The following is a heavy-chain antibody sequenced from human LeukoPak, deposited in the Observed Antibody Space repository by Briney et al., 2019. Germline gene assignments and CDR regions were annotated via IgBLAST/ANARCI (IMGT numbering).Heavy chain of an antibody. CDR3: AREQYSSGWYPGYFDY. D-gene: IGHD6-19*01. CDR2: IYYSGST. V-gene: IGHV4-39*07. J-gene: IGHJ4*02. CDR1: GGSISSSSYY. Sequence: SETLSLTCTVSGGSISSSSYYWGWIRQPPGKGLEWIGSIYYSGSTYYNPSLKSRVTISVDTSKNQFSLKLSSVTAADTAVYYCAREQYSSGWYPGYFDYWGQGTLVTVSS.